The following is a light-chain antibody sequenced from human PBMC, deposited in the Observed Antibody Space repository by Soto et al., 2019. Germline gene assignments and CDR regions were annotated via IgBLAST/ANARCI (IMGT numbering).Light chain of an antibody. J-gene: IGLJ2*01. CDR1: GSDLDAYNY. CDR3: SSYTTSSLVV. CDR2: EVS. Sequence: QSALTQPASVSGSPGQSITISCTGTGSDLDAYNYVSWYQQHPGKAPKLMIYEVSNRAAAVSNRFSGSKSGNTASLTISGLQAEDEADYYCSSYTTSSLVVFGGGTKLTVL. V-gene: IGLV2-14*01.